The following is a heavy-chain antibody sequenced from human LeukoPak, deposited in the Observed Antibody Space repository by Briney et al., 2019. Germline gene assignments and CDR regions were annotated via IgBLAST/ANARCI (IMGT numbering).Heavy chain of an antibody. CDR1: GGSISSGSYY. V-gene: IGHV4-61*01. Sequence: SQTLSPTCTVSGGSISSGSYYWSWIRQPPGKGLEWIGYLYYSGSTNYNPSLKSRVTISVDTSKNQFSLKLSSVTAADTAVYYCARLYRLYHYDSSGYLDAFDIWGQGTMVTVSS. CDR3: ARLYRLYHYDSSGYLDAFDI. D-gene: IGHD3-22*01. CDR2: LYYSGST. J-gene: IGHJ3*02.